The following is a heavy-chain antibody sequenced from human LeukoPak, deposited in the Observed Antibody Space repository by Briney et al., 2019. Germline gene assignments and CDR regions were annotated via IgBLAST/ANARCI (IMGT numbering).Heavy chain of an antibody. CDR2: IYYNGST. CDR1: GGAVSSSRHS. Sequence: SETLSLTCTVSGGAVSSSRHSWTWIRQPPGTGLEWIGIIYYNGSTYYNPSLKSRVTISVDTSKNQFSLKLSSVTAADIAVYYCATGKVFPTYDFWSGLIDYWGQGTLVTVSS. J-gene: IGHJ4*02. CDR3: ATGKVFPTYDFWSGLIDY. D-gene: IGHD3-3*01. V-gene: IGHV4-39*07.